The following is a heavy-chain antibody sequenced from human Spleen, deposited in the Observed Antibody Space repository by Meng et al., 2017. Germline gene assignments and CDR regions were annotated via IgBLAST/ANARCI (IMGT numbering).Heavy chain of an antibody. V-gene: IGHV4-61*03. CDR2: IYHTGST. CDR1: GGSVSSGNYY. D-gene: IGHD3-10*01. Sequence: VQLQESGPGLVRPSETLSLTCTVSGGSVSSGNYYWSWVRQPPGKGLEWIGFIYHTGSTDCNPSLKRRVTISVDTSNNHFSLKLTSVTAADTAVYYCARSYGSGTYWYFDLWGRGTLVTVSS. CDR3: ARSYGSGTYWYFDL. J-gene: IGHJ2*01.